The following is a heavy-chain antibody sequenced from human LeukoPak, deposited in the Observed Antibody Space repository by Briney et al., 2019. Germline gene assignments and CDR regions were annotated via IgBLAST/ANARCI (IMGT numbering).Heavy chain of an antibody. Sequence: ASVKVSCKASGYTFTSYGISWVRQAPGQGLEWMGWISAYNGNTNYAQKLQGRVTMTTDTSTSTAYIELRRLRSDDTAVYYCARDRGVGATARFVAGYYYSGTDVWGQGTTVTVSS. CDR3: ARDRGVGATARFVAGYYYSGTDV. CDR2: ISAYNGNT. D-gene: IGHD1-26*01. J-gene: IGHJ6*01. CDR1: GYTFTSYG. V-gene: IGHV1-18*01.